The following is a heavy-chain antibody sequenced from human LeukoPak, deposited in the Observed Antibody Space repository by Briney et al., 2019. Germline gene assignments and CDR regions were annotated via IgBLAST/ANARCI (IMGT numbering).Heavy chain of an antibody. J-gene: IGHJ4*02. CDR2: IYYSGST. Sequence: PSETLSLTCTVSGGSISSSSYYWGWIRQPPGKGLEWIGSIYYSGSTYYNPSLKSRVTISVDTSKNQFSLKLSSVTAADTAVYYCARQSLEWSRRDYWGQGTLVTVSS. V-gene: IGHV4-39*01. CDR3: ARQSLEWSRRDY. CDR1: GGSISSSSYY. D-gene: IGHD3-3*01.